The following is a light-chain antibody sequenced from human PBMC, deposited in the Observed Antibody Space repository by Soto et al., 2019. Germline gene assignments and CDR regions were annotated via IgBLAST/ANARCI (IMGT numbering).Light chain of an antibody. CDR3: SSYTGSSFYV. V-gene: IGLV2-14*01. J-gene: IGLJ1*01. Sequence: QSALTQPASVSGSPGQSITISCTGTSSDVGGYNYVSWYQQHPGKAPKLMIYEVSNRPSGVSNRFSGSKSGNTASLTISGLQAEDEADYYCSSYTGSSFYVFGTGTKLTVL. CDR1: SSDVGGYNY. CDR2: EVS.